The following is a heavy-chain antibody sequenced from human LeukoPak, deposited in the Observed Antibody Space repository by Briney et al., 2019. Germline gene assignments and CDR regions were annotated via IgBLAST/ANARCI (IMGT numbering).Heavy chain of an antibody. CDR1: GGSISSYY. V-gene: IGHV4-59*08. J-gene: IGHJ4*02. D-gene: IGHD6-13*01. Sequence: PSGTLSLTCTVSGGSISSYYWSWIRQPPGKGLEWIGYIYYSGSTNYNPSLKSRVTISVDTSKNQFSLKLSSVTAADTAVYYCARLSTYYSSGWYWFRYFDYWGQGTLVTVSS. CDR3: ARLSTYYSSGWYWFRYFDY. CDR2: IYYSGST.